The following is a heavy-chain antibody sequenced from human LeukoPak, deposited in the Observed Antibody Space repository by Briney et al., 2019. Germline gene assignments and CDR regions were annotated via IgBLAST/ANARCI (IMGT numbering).Heavy chain of an antibody. Sequence: GRSLRLSCAASGFTFSSYGMHWVRQAPGKGLEWVSDISSSRSYTNYADSVKGRFTISRDNAKNSLYLQMNSLRADDTAVYYCASGGGGMVIGDYWGQGTLVTVSS. V-gene: IGHV3-21*05. CDR2: ISSSRSYT. J-gene: IGHJ4*02. D-gene: IGHD3-16*01. CDR3: ASGGGGMVIGDY. CDR1: GFTFSSYG.